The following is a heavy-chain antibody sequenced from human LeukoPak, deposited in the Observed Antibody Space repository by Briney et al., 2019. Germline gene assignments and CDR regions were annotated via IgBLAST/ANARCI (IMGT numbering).Heavy chain of an antibody. J-gene: IGHJ5*02. CDR3: ARDRAAAKTNWFDP. Sequence: ASVKVSCKASGGTFSSYAISWVRQAPGQGLEWMGWISAYNGNTNYAQQLQGRVTMTTDTSTSTAYMELRSLRSDDTAVYYCARDRAAAKTNWFDPWGQGTLVTVSS. V-gene: IGHV1-18*01. D-gene: IGHD2-15*01. CDR1: GGTFSSYA. CDR2: ISAYNGNT.